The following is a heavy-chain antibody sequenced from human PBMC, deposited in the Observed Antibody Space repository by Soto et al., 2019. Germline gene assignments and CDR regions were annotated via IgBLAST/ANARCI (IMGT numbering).Heavy chain of an antibody. CDR1: GYTFTGYY. V-gene: IGHV1-2*02. J-gene: IGHJ5*02. CDR3: ARETGRFGGVIVNYWFDP. Sequence: ASVKVSCKASGYTFTGYYMHWVRQAPGQGLEWMGWINPTSGGTNYAQKFQGRVTMTRDTSISEAYMELSRLRSDDTAVYYCARETGRFGGVIVNYWFDPWGQGTLVTVSS. D-gene: IGHD3-16*02. CDR2: INPTSGGT.